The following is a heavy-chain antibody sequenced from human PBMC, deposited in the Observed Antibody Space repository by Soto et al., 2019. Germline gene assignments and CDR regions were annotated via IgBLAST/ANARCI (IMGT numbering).Heavy chain of an antibody. CDR2: LTPAGTT. D-gene: IGHD2-15*01. V-gene: IGHV3-23*01. CDR3: AKRATTVPTPGNYFDC. CDR1: GFTFSDYS. Sequence: EVQLLESGGGLVQPGGSLRLSCVASGFTFSDYSMTWVRQAPGRGPEWVSTLTPAGTTFYADSVKGRFTISRDNYRNTLSLQMYNLRAEDTARYYCAKRATTVPTPGNYFDCWGQGTLVTVSS. J-gene: IGHJ4*02.